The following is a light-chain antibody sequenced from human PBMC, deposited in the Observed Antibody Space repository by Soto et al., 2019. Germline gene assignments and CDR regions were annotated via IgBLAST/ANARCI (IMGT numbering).Light chain of an antibody. CDR2: DAS. V-gene: IGKV3-11*01. Sequence: EIVLTQSPATLSLSPGERATLSCRASQSVSSYLAWYQQKPGQAPRLLIYDASNRATGIPARFSGSGSGTDFTLTISSLEPEDFAIYYCQQRGNWTFGGGTMVEVK. CDR3: QQRGNWT. CDR1: QSVSSY. J-gene: IGKJ4*01.